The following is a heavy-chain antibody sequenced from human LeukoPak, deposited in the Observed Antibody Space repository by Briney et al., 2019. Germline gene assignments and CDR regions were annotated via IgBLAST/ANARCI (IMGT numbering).Heavy chain of an antibody. CDR3: ATKRLGELSY. V-gene: IGHV3-23*01. Sequence: PGGSLRLSCAASGFTFSSYATSWVRQAPGKGLEWVSTISGSGGSTSYADSVKGRFTISRDNSKNTLYLQMNSLRAEDTAVYYCATKRLGELSYWGQGTLVTVSS. CDR2: ISGSGGST. D-gene: IGHD3-16*02. CDR1: GFTFSSYA. J-gene: IGHJ4*02.